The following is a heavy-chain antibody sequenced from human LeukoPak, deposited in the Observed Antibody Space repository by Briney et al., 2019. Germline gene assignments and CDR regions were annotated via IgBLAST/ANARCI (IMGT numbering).Heavy chain of an antibody. CDR3: ARDVGTSGYDY. V-gene: IGHV3-48*01. D-gene: IGHD3-22*01. J-gene: IGHJ4*02. CDR2: ISSSSSTI. Sequence: AGGSLRLSCAASGFTFSSYSMNWVRQAPGKGLEWVSYISSSSSTIYYADSVKGRFTISRDNAKNSLYLQMNSLRAEDTAVYYCARDVGTSGYDYWGQGTLVTVSS. CDR1: GFTFSSYS.